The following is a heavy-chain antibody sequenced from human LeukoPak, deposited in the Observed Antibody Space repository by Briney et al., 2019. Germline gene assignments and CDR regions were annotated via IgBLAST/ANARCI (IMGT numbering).Heavy chain of an antibody. V-gene: IGHV1-18*01. Sequence: ASVKVSCKASGYTFTSYGISWVRQAPGQGLEWMGWIGAYNGNTNYAQKLQGRVTMTTDTSTSTAYMELRSLRSDDTAVYYCARDLFSSGYYYGGDAFDIWGQGTMVTVSS. CDR1: GYTFTSYG. CDR2: IGAYNGNT. D-gene: IGHD3-22*01. CDR3: ARDLFSSGYYYGGDAFDI. J-gene: IGHJ3*02.